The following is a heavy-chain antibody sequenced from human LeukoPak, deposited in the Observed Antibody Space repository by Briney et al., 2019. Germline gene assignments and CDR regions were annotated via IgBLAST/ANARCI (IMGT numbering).Heavy chain of an antibody. CDR3: ASTDRATGTTWGLDY. Sequence: GGSLRLSCAASGFSISSYAIHWVRQAPGKGLESVAVISYDGSNKYYADSVKGRFTISRDNSKNILYLQMNSLRADDTAVYYCASTDRATGTTWGLDYWGQGTLVTVSS. CDR2: ISYDGSNK. V-gene: IGHV3-30-3*01. J-gene: IGHJ4*02. CDR1: GFSISSYA. D-gene: IGHD1-1*01.